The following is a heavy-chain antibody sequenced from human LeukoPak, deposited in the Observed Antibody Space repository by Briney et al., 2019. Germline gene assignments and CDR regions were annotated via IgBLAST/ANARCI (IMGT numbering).Heavy chain of an antibody. CDR3: ARDGHYYGSGSYQYYYYYMDV. V-gene: IGHV3-21*01. Sequence: PGGTLRLSCAASGFTFSRYRMNWVRQAPGKGLEWVSSISSSSSYIYYADSVKGRFTISRDNAKNSLYLQMNSLRAEDTAVYYCARDGHYYGSGSYQYYYYYMDVWGKGTTVTISS. D-gene: IGHD3-10*01. CDR2: ISSSSSYI. J-gene: IGHJ6*03. CDR1: GFTFSRYR.